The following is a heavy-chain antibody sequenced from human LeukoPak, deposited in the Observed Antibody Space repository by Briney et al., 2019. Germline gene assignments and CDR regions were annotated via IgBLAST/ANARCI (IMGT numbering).Heavy chain of an antibody. D-gene: IGHD3-22*01. CDR2: IYYSGST. CDR3: ARGRDSSGYYYGSHDC. Sequence: PSETLSLTCTVSGGSISSYYWSWIRQPPGKGLEWIGYIYYSGSTNYNPSLKSRVTISVDTSKNQFSLKLSSVTAADTAVYYCARGRDSSGYYYGSHDCWGQGTLVTVSS. J-gene: IGHJ4*02. CDR1: GGSISSYY. V-gene: IGHV4-59*01.